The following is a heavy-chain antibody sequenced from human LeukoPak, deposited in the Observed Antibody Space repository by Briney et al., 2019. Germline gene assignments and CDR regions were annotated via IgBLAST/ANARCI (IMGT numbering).Heavy chain of an antibody. J-gene: IGHJ4*02. CDR3: ARTYYESGNYWGTFGY. CDR2: FLYTVTT. V-gene: IGHV4-59*01. D-gene: IGHD3-10*01. CDR1: GGSISNYY. Sequence: SETLSLTSTVSGGSISNYYWSCGRQPPGTGLGWSGTFLYTVTTSYNPSLKSRVTISVDTSKNQFSLKLTSVTAADTAFYYCARTYYESGNYWGTFGYWGQGALVTVSS.